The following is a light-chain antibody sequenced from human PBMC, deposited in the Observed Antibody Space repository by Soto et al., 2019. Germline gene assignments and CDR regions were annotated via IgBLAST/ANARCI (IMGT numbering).Light chain of an antibody. CDR2: DAS. CDR3: QQFNNYTLT. CDR1: QGIRSA. Sequence: AIQLNQSPSSLSASVGDRLTITCRASQGIRSAVAWYQQKPGKPPKLLMYDASSLESGVLPRFSGSGSGTDFTLSISSLQPEDFATYYCQQFNNYTLTFGQGTRLEIK. J-gene: IGKJ5*01. V-gene: IGKV1D-13*01.